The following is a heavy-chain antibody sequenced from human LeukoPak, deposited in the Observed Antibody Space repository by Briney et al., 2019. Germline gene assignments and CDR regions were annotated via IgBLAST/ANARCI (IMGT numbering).Heavy chain of an antibody. CDR3: ARSLARSTRFYYYYYMDV. V-gene: IGHV4-39*01. D-gene: IGHD3-3*01. CDR2: IYYSGTT. Sequence: SETLSLTCTVSGGSISSSPYYWGWIRQPPGKGLEWIGSIYYSGTTHYNPSLKSRVTISVDTSKNQFSLKLSSVTAADTAVYYCARSLARSTRFYYYYYMDVWGKGTTVTISS. J-gene: IGHJ6*03. CDR1: GGSISSSPYY.